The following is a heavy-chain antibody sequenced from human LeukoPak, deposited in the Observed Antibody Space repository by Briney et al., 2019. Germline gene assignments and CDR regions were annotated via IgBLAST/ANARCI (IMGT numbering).Heavy chain of an antibody. CDR3: ARGVVGMVRGVRVDY. V-gene: IGHV4-31*03. Sequence: PSETLSLTCTVSGGSISSGGYYWSWIRQHPGKGLEWIGCIYYSGSTYYNPSLKSRVTISVDTSKNQFSLKLSSVTAADTAVYYCARGVVGMVRGVRVDYWGQGTLVTVSS. CDR2: IYYSGST. D-gene: IGHD3-10*01. CDR1: GGSISSGGYY. J-gene: IGHJ4*02.